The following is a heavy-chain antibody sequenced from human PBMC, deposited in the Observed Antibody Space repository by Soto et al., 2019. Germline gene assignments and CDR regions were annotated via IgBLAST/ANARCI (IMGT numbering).Heavy chain of an antibody. J-gene: IGHJ5*02. CDR2: IYRSGTT. V-gene: IGHV4-31*03. D-gene: IGHD1-1*01. Sequence: SETLSLTCTVSGGSVTTDGYYWSWIRQDPETGLEWIGYIYRSGTTYYNPSLRGRVVISLDASKNLFSLTLTSLTAADTAVYYFALTTGGAAYLAPPTWSAPWGQEIRVTVSS. CDR3: ALTTGGAAYLAPPTWSAP. CDR1: GGSVTTDGYY.